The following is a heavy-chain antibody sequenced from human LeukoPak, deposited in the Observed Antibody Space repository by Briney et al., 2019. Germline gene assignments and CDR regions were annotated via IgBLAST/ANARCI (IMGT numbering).Heavy chain of an antibody. CDR1: GYTFTGYY. J-gene: IGHJ4*02. CDR3: ARDLQITRRPGSIDY. Sequence: ASVKVSCKASGYTFTGYYMHWVRQAPGQGLEWMGWINPNSGGTNYAQKFQGRVTMTRDTSISTAYMELSSLRSEDTAVYYCARDLQITRRPGSIDYWGQGTLVTVSS. CDR2: INPNSGGT. V-gene: IGHV1-2*02. D-gene: IGHD3-10*01.